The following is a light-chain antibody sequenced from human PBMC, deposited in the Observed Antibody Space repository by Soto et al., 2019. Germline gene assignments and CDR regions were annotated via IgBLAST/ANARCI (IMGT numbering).Light chain of an antibody. CDR1: RSIRND. Sequence: IQMTQSPSSLSASVGDRVTLTCRSSRSIRNDLAWYQQRPGKAPRLLVYGASSLAPWAPSRFSGSGSGTDFTLTISGLQPEDFASYYCLQDYDYPYTFGQGTTLDIK. CDR2: GAS. CDR3: LQDYDYPYT. J-gene: IGKJ2*01. V-gene: IGKV1-6*02.